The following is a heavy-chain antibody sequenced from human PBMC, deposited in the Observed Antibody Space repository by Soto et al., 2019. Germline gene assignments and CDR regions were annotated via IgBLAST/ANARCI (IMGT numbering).Heavy chain of an antibody. V-gene: IGHV1-18*01. CDR2: ISAYNGNT. CDR1: GYTFTSYG. CDR3: AGPFGGCGEFLPFAP. D-gene: IGHD3-10*01. Sequence: QVQLVQSGAEVKKPGASVKVSCKASGYTFTSYGISWVRQAPGQGLEWMGWISAYNGNTNYAQKLQGRVTMTTDTPTKTAYVELRGLGSDDTAVFYWAGPFGGCGEFLPFAPWGQGTLVTVSS. J-gene: IGHJ5*02.